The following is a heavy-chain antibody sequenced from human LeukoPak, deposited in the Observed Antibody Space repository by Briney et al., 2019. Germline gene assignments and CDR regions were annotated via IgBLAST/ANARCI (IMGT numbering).Heavy chain of an antibody. CDR3: ARRAVAENFFDY. Sequence: SETLSLTCTVSVGSISGYYWSWIRQPPGKGLEWIGYIYSSGSTTYNPSLKSRVTISVDTSKNQFSLKLSSVTAADTAVYYCARRAVAENFFDYWGQGTLVTVSS. J-gene: IGHJ4*02. CDR2: IYSSGST. V-gene: IGHV4-4*09. D-gene: IGHD6-19*01. CDR1: VGSISGYY.